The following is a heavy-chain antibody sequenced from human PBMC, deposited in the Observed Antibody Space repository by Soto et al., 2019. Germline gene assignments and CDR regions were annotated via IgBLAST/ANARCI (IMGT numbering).Heavy chain of an antibody. CDR2: ITSDGDST. CDR1: GFTFSKYA. V-gene: IGHV3-64D*06. D-gene: IGHD2-15*01. CDR3: VKGNQLLRYYFEF. J-gene: IGHJ4*01. Sequence: QPGGSLRLSCSVSGFTFSKYAMHWVRQAPGKGLEYVSGITSDGDSTWHADSVKDRFTISRDNSKNTLFLQMSSLRVEDTAIYFCVKGNQLLRYYFEFWGPGSLVTV.